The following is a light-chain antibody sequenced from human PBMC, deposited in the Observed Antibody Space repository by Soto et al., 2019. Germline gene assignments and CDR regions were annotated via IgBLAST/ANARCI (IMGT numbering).Light chain of an antibody. CDR3: QQYASYPWT. V-gene: IGKV1-5*01. J-gene: IGKJ1*01. CDR1: QSLSGW. Sequence: DIQGSQAPSTLAAKLGDRVTITCRASQSLSGWLAWYQQTPGKAPKLLISDAFRLESGVPSRFRGSGSGTEFSLTISSLQPGDSATFYCQQYASYPWTFGRGTKVDI. CDR2: DAF.